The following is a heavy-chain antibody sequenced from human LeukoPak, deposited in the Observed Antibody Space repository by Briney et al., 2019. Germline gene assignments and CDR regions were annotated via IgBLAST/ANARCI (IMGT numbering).Heavy chain of an antibody. CDR3: ARETVAGTSYFDY. CDR1: GFTFSSYE. Sequence: GGSLRLSCAASGFTFSSYEMNWVRQAPGKGLDWVSYISSSGSTIYYADSVKGRFTISRGNAKNSLYLQMNSLRAEDTAVYYCARETVAGTSYFDYWGQGTLVTVSS. D-gene: IGHD6-19*01. CDR2: ISSSGSTI. J-gene: IGHJ4*02. V-gene: IGHV3-48*03.